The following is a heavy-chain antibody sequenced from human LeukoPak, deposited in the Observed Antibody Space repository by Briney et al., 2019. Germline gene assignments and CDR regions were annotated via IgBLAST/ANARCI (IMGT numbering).Heavy chain of an antibody. D-gene: IGHD2/OR15-2a*01. Sequence: GGSLRLSCTASEFTFGDYALDWVRQAPGKGLEWVAFIRSKAYGGTTEYAASVKGRFTISRDDSKSIAYLQMNSLKTEDTAVYYCSRDGGFLYYFDYWGQGTLVTVSS. CDR1: EFTFGDYA. CDR2: IRSKAYGGTT. J-gene: IGHJ4*02. CDR3: SRDGGFLYYFDY. V-gene: IGHV3-49*04.